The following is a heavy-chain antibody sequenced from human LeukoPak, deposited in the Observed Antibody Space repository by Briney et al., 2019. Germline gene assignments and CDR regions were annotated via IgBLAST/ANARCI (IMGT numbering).Heavy chain of an antibody. CDR3: AREGPYCSSTSCPAVY. CDR1: GGSFSGYY. Sequence: PSETLSLTCAVYGGSFSGYYWSWLRQPPGKGLEWIGYIYHTGSTDYSPSLKSRVTISADRSRNQFSLNLKSLSAADTAVYYCAREGPYCSSTSCPAVYWGQGILVAVSS. J-gene: IGHJ4*02. D-gene: IGHD2-2*01. V-gene: IGHV4-34*11. CDR2: IYHTGST.